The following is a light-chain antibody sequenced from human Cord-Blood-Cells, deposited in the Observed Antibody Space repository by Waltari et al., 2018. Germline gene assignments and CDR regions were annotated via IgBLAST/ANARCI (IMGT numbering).Light chain of an antibody. CDR2: AAS. CDR3: QQSYSTLPT. J-gene: IGKJ4*01. Sequence: DIQMTQSPYHLSAYLGDRVTRTCRASQSISSYLNWYQQKPGKAPNLLIYAASSLQSGVPSRFSGSGSGTDFTLTISSLQPEDFATYYCQQSYSTLPTFGGVTKVEIK. V-gene: IGKV1-39*01. CDR1: QSISSY.